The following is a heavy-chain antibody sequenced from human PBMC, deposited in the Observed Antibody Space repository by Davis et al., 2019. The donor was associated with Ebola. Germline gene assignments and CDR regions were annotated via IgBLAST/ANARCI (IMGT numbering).Heavy chain of an antibody. V-gene: IGHV4-59*12. J-gene: IGHJ6*02. CDR3: ARRGGVDV. CDR2: IYYSGST. Sequence: MPGGSLRLSCTVSGGSISSYYWSWIRQPPGKGLEWIGYIYYSGSTNYNPSLKSRVTISVDTSKNQFSLKLSSVTAADTAVYYCARRGGVDVWGQGTTVTVSS. CDR1: GGSISSYY. D-gene: IGHD3-10*01.